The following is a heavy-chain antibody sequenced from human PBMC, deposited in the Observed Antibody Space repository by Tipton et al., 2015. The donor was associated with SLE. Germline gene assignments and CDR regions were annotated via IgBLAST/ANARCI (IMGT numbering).Heavy chain of an antibody. CDR1: GGSISSSSYY. J-gene: IGHJ5*02. V-gene: IGHV4-39*07. D-gene: IGHD3-3*01. CDR3: ARRVTIFGVVTSGWFDP. Sequence: TLSLTCTVSGGSISSSSYYWGWIRQLPGKGLEWIGSIYYSGSTYYNPSLKSRVTISVDTSKNQFSLKLSSVTAADTAVYYCARRVTIFGVVTSGWFDPWGQGTLVTVSS. CDR2: IYYSGST.